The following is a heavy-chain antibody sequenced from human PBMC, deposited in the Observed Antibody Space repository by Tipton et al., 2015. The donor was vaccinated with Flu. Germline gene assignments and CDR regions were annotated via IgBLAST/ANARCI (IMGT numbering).Heavy chain of an antibody. CDR3: ARGRLARLEWEPHI. Sequence: TLSLTCTVSSGSIRSTNYFCAWIRQPPGKRLELIGSIYPSGTTYYNPSLKSRVTMSVDTSKNQFSLKVTSVTAADTAVYYCARGRLARLEWEPHIWGQGTLVTVSS. D-gene: IGHD1-26*01. CDR1: SGSIRSTNYF. V-gene: IGHV4-39*07. CDR2: IYPSGTT. J-gene: IGHJ4*02.